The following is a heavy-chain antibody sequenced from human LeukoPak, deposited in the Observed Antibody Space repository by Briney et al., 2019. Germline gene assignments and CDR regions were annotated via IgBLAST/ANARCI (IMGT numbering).Heavy chain of an antibody. J-gene: IGHJ4*02. CDR3: ARQRSGSYFPDLYYY. D-gene: IGHD1-26*01. CDR1: GYSFSSYW. V-gene: IGHV5-51*01. Sequence: GESLQISFKGSGYSFSSYWIVWVRPMPGKGLEWMGIIYPGECDTRYSPSFQGQVTISADKSISTAYLQWSSLKASDTAMYYCARQRSGSYFPDLYYYWGQGTLVTVSS. CDR2: IYPGECDT.